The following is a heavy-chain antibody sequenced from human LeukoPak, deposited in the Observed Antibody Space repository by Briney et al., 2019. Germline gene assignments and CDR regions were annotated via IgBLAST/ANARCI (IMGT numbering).Heavy chain of an antibody. CDR2: IGSSSSII. V-gene: IGHV3-48*01. Sequence: GGSLRLSCAASGFAFSAYSLNWVRQAPGKGLEWVSYIGSSSSIIYYADSVKGRFTISRDNAKNSLYLQMNSLRAEDTAVYYCARITYGDYAYGMDVWGQGTTVTVSS. CDR1: GFAFSAYS. CDR3: ARITYGDYAYGMDV. J-gene: IGHJ6*02. D-gene: IGHD4-17*01.